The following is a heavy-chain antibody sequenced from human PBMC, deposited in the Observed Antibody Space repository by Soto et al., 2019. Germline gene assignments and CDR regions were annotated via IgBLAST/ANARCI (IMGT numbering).Heavy chain of an antibody. CDR3: ARVNPVTTVTEFDD. Sequence: EVQLVESGGGLVKPGGSLRLSCAASGFTFSSYSMNWVRQAPGKGLEWVSSISSSSSYIYYADSVKGRFTISRDNAKNSLYLQMNSLRAEDTAVYYCARVNPVTTVTEFDDWGQGTLVTVSS. J-gene: IGHJ4*02. CDR2: ISSSSSYI. CDR1: GFTFSSYS. V-gene: IGHV3-21*01. D-gene: IGHD4-17*01.